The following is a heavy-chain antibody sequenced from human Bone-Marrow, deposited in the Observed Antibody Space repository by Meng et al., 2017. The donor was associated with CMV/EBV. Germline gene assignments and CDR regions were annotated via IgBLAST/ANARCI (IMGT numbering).Heavy chain of an antibody. Sequence: SETLSLTCTVSGGSISSYYWSWIRQPPGKGLEWIGYIYYSGSTNYNPSLKSRVTISVDTSKKQFFLKLSSMTAADTAVYYCARHINFWSAYYYYGLDIWGQGTTVTVSS. CDR1: GGSISSYY. CDR3: ARHINFWSAYYYYGLDI. V-gene: IGHV4-59*08. J-gene: IGHJ6*02. D-gene: IGHD3-3*01. CDR2: IYYSGST.